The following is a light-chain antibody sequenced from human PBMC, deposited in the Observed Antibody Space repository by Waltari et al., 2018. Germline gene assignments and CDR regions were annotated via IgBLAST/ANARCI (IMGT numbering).Light chain of an antibody. Sequence: QSALTQPASVSGSPGQPNTISCTGPSRDVGSYTLVSWYQQHPGKAPKLMIYEGSKRPSGVSNRFSGSKSGNTASLTISGLQAEDEADYYCCSYAAPGWVFGGGTKLTVL. CDR2: EGS. J-gene: IGLJ3*02. V-gene: IGLV2-23*01. CDR1: SRDVGSYTL. CDR3: CSYAAPGWV.